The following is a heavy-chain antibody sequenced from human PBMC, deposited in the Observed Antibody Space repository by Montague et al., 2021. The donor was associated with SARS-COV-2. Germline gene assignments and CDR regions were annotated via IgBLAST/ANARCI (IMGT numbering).Heavy chain of an antibody. V-gene: IGHV4-4*02. Sequence: SETLSLTCGVSGASISSDNWWNWVRQSPGKGLDCIGEICQAVGTNYNPSLKSRATIAVDNFSNQVSLKMTSVTAADTAIYYCARVVRGCSGHSCYFDPWGQGTLVTVSS. CDR2: ICQAVGT. CDR3: ARVVRGCSGHSCYFDP. J-gene: IGHJ5*02. CDR1: GASISSDNW. D-gene: IGHD2-2*01.